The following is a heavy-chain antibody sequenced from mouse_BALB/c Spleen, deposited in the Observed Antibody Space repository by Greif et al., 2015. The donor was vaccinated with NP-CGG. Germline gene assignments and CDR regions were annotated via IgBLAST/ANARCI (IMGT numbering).Heavy chain of an antibody. CDR2: ISSGGSYT. Sequence: EVQLVESGGGLVKPGGSLKLSCAASGFTFSSYAMSWVRQTPEKRLEWVATISSGGSYTYYPDSVKGRFTISRDNAKNTLYLQMSSLRSEDTAMYYCARSDYDWFAYWGQGTLVTVSA. D-gene: IGHD2-4*01. CDR3: ARSDYDWFAY. CDR1: GFTFSSYA. V-gene: IGHV5-9-3*01. J-gene: IGHJ3*01.